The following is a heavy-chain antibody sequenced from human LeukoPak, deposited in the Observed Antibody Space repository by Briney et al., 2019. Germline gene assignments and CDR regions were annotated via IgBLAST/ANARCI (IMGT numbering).Heavy chain of an antibody. CDR1: GYAFAGHY. J-gene: IGHJ4*02. CDR2: INPDNGGS. D-gene: IGHD5-12*01. CDR3: ARGPITAAFDY. Sequence: ASVKVSCKASGYAFAGHYIHWFRQAPGQGLEWMGWINPDNGGSGDAQKFQGRVTLTRDTSVNTVYMELTRLRSDDTAMYYCARGPITAAFDYWGQGTLVTVSS. V-gene: IGHV1-2*02.